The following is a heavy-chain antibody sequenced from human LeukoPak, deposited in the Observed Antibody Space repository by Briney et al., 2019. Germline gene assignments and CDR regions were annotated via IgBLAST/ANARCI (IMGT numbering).Heavy chain of an antibody. Sequence: SETLSLTCTVSGGSISSYYWSWIRQPAGKGLEWIGRIYTSGSTNYNPSLKSRVPMSVDTSKNQFSLKLSSVTAADTAVYYCARDPSYSSSWYWFDPWGQGTLVTVSS. CDR1: GGSISSYY. CDR3: ARDPSYSSSWYWFDP. J-gene: IGHJ5*02. D-gene: IGHD6-13*01. V-gene: IGHV4-4*07. CDR2: IYTSGST.